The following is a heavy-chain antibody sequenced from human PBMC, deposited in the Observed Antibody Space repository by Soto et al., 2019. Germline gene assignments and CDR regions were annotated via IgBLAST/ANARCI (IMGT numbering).Heavy chain of an antibody. Sequence: QVQLQESGPGLVKPSETLSLTCTVSGGSISSYYWSWIRQPPGKGLEWIGYIYSSGSTNSNPSLRSPVTISVDTSKNQFSLKLSSVTAADTAVYYCARQRQYYYGSGIDYWGQGTLVTVSS. V-gene: IGHV4-59*08. CDR3: ARQRQYYYGSGIDY. J-gene: IGHJ4*02. CDR2: IYSSGST. D-gene: IGHD3-10*01. CDR1: GGSISSYY.